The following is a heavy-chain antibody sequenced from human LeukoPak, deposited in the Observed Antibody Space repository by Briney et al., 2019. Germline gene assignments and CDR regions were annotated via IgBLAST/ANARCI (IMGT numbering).Heavy chain of an antibody. Sequence: GGSLSLSCAASGFTFSSYGMHWVRQAPPKGLGWVAVISYDGTNKYYADSVKRRFTISRDNSKNTLYLQMSSLRPEDTAVYYCANGGYTSSWYVVDYWGQGTLVTVSS. J-gene: IGHJ4*02. CDR1: GFTFSSYG. V-gene: IGHV3-30*18. D-gene: IGHD6-13*01. CDR3: ANGGYTSSWYVVDY. CDR2: ISYDGTNK.